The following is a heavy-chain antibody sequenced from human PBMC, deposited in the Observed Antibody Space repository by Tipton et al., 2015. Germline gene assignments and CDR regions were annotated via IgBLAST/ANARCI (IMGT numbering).Heavy chain of an antibody. CDR3: SILAFCDTVLFDS. CDR2: IYPGDSET. CDR1: GHTFTTHW. D-gene: IGHD5-18*01. Sequence: QLVQSGAEMKKSAESMNISCRASGHTFTTHWIGWVRLMLGKGLERMGIIYPGDSETKYSTSFQGQVTISADKSISTAYLQWSSLKASATSMYYGSILAFCDTVLFDSWRQRTLVSLSS. J-gene: IGHJ4*02. V-gene: IGHV5-51*01.